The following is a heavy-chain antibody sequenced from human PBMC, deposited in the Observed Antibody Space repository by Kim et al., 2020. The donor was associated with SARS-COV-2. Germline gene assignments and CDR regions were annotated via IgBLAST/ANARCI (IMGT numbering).Heavy chain of an antibody. Sequence: GGSLRLSCAASGFTFSSYAMHWVRQAPGKGLEWVAVISYDGSNKYYADSVKGRFTISRDNSKNTLYLQMNSLRAEDTAVYYCARGGGGYCSGGSCYYIWGQGTLVTVSS. D-gene: IGHD2-15*01. CDR1: GFTFSSYA. V-gene: IGHV3-30-3*01. J-gene: IGHJ4*02. CDR3: ARGGGGYCSGGSCYYI. CDR2: ISYDGSNK.